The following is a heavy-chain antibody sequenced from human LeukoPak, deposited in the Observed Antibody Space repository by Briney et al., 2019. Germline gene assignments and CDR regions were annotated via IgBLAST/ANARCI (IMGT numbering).Heavy chain of an antibody. J-gene: IGHJ3*02. CDR1: GYSFTGSW. CDR3: ARRGYYGSGLI. V-gene: IGHV5-51*01. Sequence: GESLKISCKASGYSFTGSWIGWVRQMPGKGLEWMGSIYPGDSDTRYSPSFQGQVIISADKSISTAYLQWSSLKASDTAMYYCARRGYYGSGLIWGQGTMVTVSS. CDR2: IYPGDSDT. D-gene: IGHD3-10*01.